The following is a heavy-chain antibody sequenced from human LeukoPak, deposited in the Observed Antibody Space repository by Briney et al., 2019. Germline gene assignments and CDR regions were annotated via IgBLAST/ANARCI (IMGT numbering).Heavy chain of an antibody. D-gene: IGHD2-2*03. CDR2: IRYDGSNK. J-gene: IGHJ4*02. CDR1: GFTFSTYG. V-gene: IGHV3-30*02. CDR3: AKVGVSKVGYCSSTSCYPFDY. Sequence: GGSLRLSCAASGFTFSTYGMHWVRQAPGKGLEWAAFIRYDGSNKYYADSVKGRFTISRDNSKNTLYLQMNSLRAEDTAVYYCAKVGVSKVGYCSSTSCYPFDYWGQGTLVTVSS.